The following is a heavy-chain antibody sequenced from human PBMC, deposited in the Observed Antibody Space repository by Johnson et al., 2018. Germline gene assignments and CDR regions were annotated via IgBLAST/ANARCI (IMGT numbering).Heavy chain of an antibody. J-gene: IGHJ3*02. CDR1: GFTFSNYW. CDR3: AREGGGGYCSSTSCLDDAFDI. D-gene: IGHD2-2*01. Sequence: VQLVQSGGGLVQPRGSLRLSCAASGFTFSNYWMSWVRQAPGKGLERVANIKQDGSEKYYVDSVKGRFTISRDTARNSLSLQMNSLRAAATAVYDCAREGGGGYCSSTSCLDDAFDIWGQGTMVTVSS. V-gene: IGHV3-7*01. CDR2: IKQDGSEK.